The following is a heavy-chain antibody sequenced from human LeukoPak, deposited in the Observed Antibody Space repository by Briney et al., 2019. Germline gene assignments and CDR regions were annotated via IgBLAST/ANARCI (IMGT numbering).Heavy chain of an antibody. D-gene: IGHD3-10*01. J-gene: IGHJ4*02. CDR1: GFTVGSSY. V-gene: IGHV3-53*01. CDR2: IYGGGNT. CDR3: ASWVPDRGFDY. Sequence: PGGSLRLSCAASGFTVGSSYMNWVRQAPGKGLEWVSLIYGGGNTYYADSVKGRFTISRDNSKKTLYLQMNSLRADDTAVYYCASWVPDRGFDYWGQGTLVTVSS.